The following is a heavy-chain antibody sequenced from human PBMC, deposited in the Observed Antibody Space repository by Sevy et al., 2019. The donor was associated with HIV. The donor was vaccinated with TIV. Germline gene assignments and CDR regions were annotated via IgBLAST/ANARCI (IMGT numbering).Heavy chain of an antibody. V-gene: IGHV4-39*01. Sequence: SETLSLTCTVSSGSISSSSYYWGWIHQSPGKGLEWIASIDYIGTTYYNLALKSRVTITGDRSKKEVSLNLRFVTAADAAVYYCARYLRGDHAGGFDFWGQGTPVTVSS. CDR1: SGSISSSSYY. CDR3: ARYLRGDHAGGFDF. J-gene: IGHJ5*01. CDR2: IDYIGTT. D-gene: IGHD4-17*01.